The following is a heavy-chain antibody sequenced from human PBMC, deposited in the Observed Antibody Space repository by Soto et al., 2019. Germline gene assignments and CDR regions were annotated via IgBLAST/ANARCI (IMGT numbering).Heavy chain of an antibody. V-gene: IGHV4-59*01. Sequence: SETLSLTCTVSGGSINTYYWSWIRQPPGKGLEWIGYIYNSGNSNYNPSLKSRVTISVDTSKNQFSLKLSSVTAADTAVYYCASQFVAAAGSEFDYWGQGILVTV. CDR3: ASQFVAAAGSEFDY. J-gene: IGHJ4*02. CDR1: GGSINTYY. D-gene: IGHD6-13*01. CDR2: IYNSGNS.